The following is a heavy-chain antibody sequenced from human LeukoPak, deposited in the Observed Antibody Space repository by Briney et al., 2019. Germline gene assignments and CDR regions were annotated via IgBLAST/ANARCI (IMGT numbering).Heavy chain of an antibody. J-gene: IGHJ4*02. D-gene: IGHD6-13*01. CDR2: MNPNSGNT. CDR1: GYTFTSCD. CDR3: AYSSSWSETAFDY. Sequence: ASVKVSCKASGYTFTSCDINWVRQATGQGLEWMGWMNPNSGNTGYAQKFQGRVTMTRNTSISTAYMELSSLRSEDTAVYYCAYSSSWSETAFDYWGQGTLVTVSS. V-gene: IGHV1-8*01.